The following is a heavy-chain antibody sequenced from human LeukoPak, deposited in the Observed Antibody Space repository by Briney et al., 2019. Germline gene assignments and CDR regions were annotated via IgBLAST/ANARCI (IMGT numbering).Heavy chain of an antibody. D-gene: IGHD5-18*01. Sequence: PGGSLRLSCAASGFTFDDYAMHWVRQAPGKGLEWVSGISWNSGSIGYADSVKGRFSISRDNAKNSLYLQMNSLRAEDMALYYCAKGQGGYSYEYNWFDPWGQGTLVTVSS. J-gene: IGHJ5*02. CDR2: ISWNSGSI. CDR3: AKGQGGYSYEYNWFDP. V-gene: IGHV3-9*03. CDR1: GFTFDDYA.